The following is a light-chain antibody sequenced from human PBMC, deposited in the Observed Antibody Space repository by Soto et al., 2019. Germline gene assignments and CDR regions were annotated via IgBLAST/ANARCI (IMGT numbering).Light chain of an antibody. Sequence: QSALTQPPSVSAAPGQKVTISCSGSSSNIGNNLVSWYQQLPGTAPKLLIYDQNNRPSGIPDRFSGSKSGTSATLDITGLQTGDEADYYCGTWDTSLSTKVFGGGTKVTVL. J-gene: IGLJ2*01. V-gene: IGLV1-51*01. CDR2: DQN. CDR1: SSNIGNNL. CDR3: GTWDTSLSTKV.